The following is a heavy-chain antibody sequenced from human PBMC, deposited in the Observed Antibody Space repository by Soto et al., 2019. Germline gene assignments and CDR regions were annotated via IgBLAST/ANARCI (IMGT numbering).Heavy chain of an antibody. CDR2: IIPIFGTA. CDR3: ASHTGSSPEGRYYYGMDV. J-gene: IGHJ6*02. V-gene: IGHV1-69*12. D-gene: IGHD1-26*01. CDR1: GGTFSSYA. Sequence: QVQLVQSGAEVKKPGSSVKVSCKASGGTFSSYAISWVRQAPGQGLEWMGGIIPIFGTADYEQTSQGRATITADESTSTAYMVLSSLRSEDTAVYYCASHTGSSPEGRYYYGMDVWGQGTTGTVSS.